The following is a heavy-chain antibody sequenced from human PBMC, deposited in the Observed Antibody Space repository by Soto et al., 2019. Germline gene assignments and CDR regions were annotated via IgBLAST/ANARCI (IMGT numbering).Heavy chain of an antibody. J-gene: IGHJ5*02. CDR3: ARGSHFLSTGYYFDN. Sequence: ASVKVSCKASGYTFTSYAMHWVRQAPGQRLEWMGWINAGNGNTKYSPKFQGRLTVTADESTRTAYMELSSLTSEDTAMYYCARGSHFLSTGYYFDNWGQGTLVTVSS. V-gene: IGHV1-3*01. CDR1: GYTFTSYA. CDR2: INAGNGNT. D-gene: IGHD3-22*01.